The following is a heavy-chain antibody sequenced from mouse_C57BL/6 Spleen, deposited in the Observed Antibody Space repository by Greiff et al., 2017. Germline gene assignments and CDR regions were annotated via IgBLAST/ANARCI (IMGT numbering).Heavy chain of an antibody. CDR3: ARDYGISRGYFDY. D-gene: IGHD1-1*01. Sequence: EVKVVESGPVLVKPGASVKMSCKASGYTFTDYYMNWVKQSHGKSLEWIGVINPYNGGPSYNQKFKGQATLNVDKSSSTAYMALNILTSEDSAVYYCARDYGISRGYFDYWGQGTTLTVSS. J-gene: IGHJ2*01. CDR2: INPYNGGP. V-gene: IGHV1-19*01. CDR1: GYTFTDYY.